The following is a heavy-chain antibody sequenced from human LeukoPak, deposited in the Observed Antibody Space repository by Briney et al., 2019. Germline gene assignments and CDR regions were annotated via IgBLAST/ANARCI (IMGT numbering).Heavy chain of an antibody. CDR3: ARVEWFGEFFRGGHQAVDY. Sequence: PSETLSLTCTVSGGSISSGGYYWSWIRQHPGKGLEWIGYIYYSGSTYYNPSLKSRVTISVDTSKNQFSLKLSSVTAADTAVYYCARVEWFGEFFRGGHQAVDYWGQGTLVTVSS. CDR2: IYYSGST. V-gene: IGHV4-31*03. CDR1: GGSISSGGYY. D-gene: IGHD3-10*01. J-gene: IGHJ4*02.